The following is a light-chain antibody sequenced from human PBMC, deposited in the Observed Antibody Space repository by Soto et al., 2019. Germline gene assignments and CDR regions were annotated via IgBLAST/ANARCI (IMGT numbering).Light chain of an antibody. J-gene: IGKJ4*01. CDR3: QQRSNWPPMLT. V-gene: IGKV3-11*01. CDR2: DAS. CDR1: QSVSSY. Sequence: EIVLTQSPATLSLSPGERATLSRRASQSVSSYVAWYQQKPGQAPRLLIYDASNRATGIPARFSGSGSGTDFTLTISSLEPEDSAVYYCQQRSNWPPMLTFGGGTKVVIK.